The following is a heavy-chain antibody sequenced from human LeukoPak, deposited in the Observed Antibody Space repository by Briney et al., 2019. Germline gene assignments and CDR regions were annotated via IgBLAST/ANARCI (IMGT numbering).Heavy chain of an antibody. V-gene: IGHV4-31*03. J-gene: IGHJ4*02. CDR3: ARGDSSGYVDY. CDR2: IHYSGST. CDR1: GGSISSGGYY. D-gene: IGHD3-22*01. Sequence: SETLSLTCTVSGGSISSGGYYWSWIRQHPGKGLEWIGYIHYSGSTYYNPSLKSRVTISVDTSKNQFSLKLSSVTAADTAVYYCARGDSSGYVDYWGQGTLVTVSS.